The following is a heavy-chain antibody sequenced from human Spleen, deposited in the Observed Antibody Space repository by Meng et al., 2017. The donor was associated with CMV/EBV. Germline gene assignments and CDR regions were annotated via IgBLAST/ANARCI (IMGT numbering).Heavy chain of an antibody. CDR1: GGSFSGYY. V-gene: IGHV4-34*01. J-gene: IGHJ4*02. CDR2: INHSGST. Sequence: GSLRLSCAVYGGSFSGYYWSWIRQPPGKGLEWIGEINHSGSTNYNPSLKSRVTISIDTSKNQFSLKLSSVTAADTAVYYCATAGYDFWSGFYTFDSWGQGRLVTVSS. CDR3: ATAGYDFWSGFYTFDS. D-gene: IGHD3-3*01.